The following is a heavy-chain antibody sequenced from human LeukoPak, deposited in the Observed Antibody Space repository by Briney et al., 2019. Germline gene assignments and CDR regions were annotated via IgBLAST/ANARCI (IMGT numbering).Heavy chain of an antibody. CDR2: ISYDGSNK. V-gene: IGHV3-30*04. CDR3: AKDPERWLQLRLGFSD. Sequence: GGSLRLSCAASGFTFSSYAMHWVRQAPGKGLEWVAVISYDGSNKYYADSVKGRFTISRDNSMDTLSLQMNSLRAEDTAVYYCAKDPERWLQLRLGFSDWGQGTLVTVSS. D-gene: IGHD5-24*01. CDR1: GFTFSSYA. J-gene: IGHJ4*02.